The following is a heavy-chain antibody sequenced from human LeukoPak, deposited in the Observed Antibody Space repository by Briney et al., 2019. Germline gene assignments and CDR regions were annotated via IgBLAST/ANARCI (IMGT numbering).Heavy chain of an antibody. CDR1: GYTFTNYG. CDR2: ISAYNGNT. Sequence: GASVKVSCKASGYTFTNYGFSWVRQAPGQGLEWMGWISAYNGNTNYAQKLQGRVTMTTDTSTSTAYMELRSLRSDGTAVYYCARDAGITLDYYGMDVWGQGTTVTVSS. J-gene: IGHJ6*02. V-gene: IGHV1-18*01. D-gene: IGHD3-16*01. CDR3: ARDAGITLDYYGMDV.